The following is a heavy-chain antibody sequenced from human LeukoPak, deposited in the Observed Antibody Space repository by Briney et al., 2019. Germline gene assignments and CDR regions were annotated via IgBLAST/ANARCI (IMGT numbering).Heavy chain of an antibody. Sequence: PSETLSLTCAVSGGSFSGYYWSWIRQPPGKGLEWMGEINHSGSTNYNPSLKSRVTISVDRSKTQFSLKLSSVTAADTAGYYCARGEFDYGDYGQLMALDYWGQGTLVTVSS. J-gene: IGHJ4*02. CDR1: GGSFSGYY. CDR3: ARGEFDYGDYGQLMALDY. V-gene: IGHV4-34*01. CDR2: INHSGST. D-gene: IGHD4-17*01.